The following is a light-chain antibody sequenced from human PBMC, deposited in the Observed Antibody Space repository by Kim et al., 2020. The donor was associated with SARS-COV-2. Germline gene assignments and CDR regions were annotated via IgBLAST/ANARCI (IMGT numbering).Light chain of an antibody. CDR2: GAS. V-gene: IGKV3-20*01. Sequence: ALCPGESATLSCRARQTVDSNYLTWYQQRPGQSPRLLSYGASSRATGIPDRFSGTGYGTDFTLTITKLEPEDFAVYYCHQYGASRFGGGTKVDIK. CDR3: HQYGASR. CDR1: QTVDSNY. J-gene: IGKJ4*01.